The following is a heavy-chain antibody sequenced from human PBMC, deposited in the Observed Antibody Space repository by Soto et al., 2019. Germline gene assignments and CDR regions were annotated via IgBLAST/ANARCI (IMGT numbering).Heavy chain of an antibody. CDR1: VGSISSYY. CDR2: IYTSGST. CDR3: PREFPPYGRDV. V-gene: IGHV4-4*07. Sequence: SETLSLTCAVSVGSISSYYWSWIRQPAGKGLEWIGRIYTSGSTNYNPSLKSRVTMSVDTSKNQFSLKLSSVTAADTAVDYSPREFPPYGRDVWVQGKTVTASS. J-gene: IGHJ6*02.